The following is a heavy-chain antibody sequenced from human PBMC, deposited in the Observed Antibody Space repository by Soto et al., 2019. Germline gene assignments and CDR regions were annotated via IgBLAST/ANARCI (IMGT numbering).Heavy chain of an antibody. D-gene: IGHD3-16*02. CDR3: AKDTRTFGGVFVIRGWFDP. Sequence: EVQLLESGGGLVQPGGSLRLSCAASGFTFSSYAMSWVLQAPGKGLEWVSGIGGSGGSAYYAVSVTGRFTISGDNSKNKPYLQTDSLRAEAAGLSYCAKDTRTFGGVFVIRGWFDPWGLGTLVTVSS. CDR2: IGGSGGSA. V-gene: IGHV3-23*01. CDR1: GFTFSSYA. J-gene: IGHJ5*02.